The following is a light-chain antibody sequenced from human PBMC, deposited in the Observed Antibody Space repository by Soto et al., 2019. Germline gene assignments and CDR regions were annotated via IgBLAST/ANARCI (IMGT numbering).Light chain of an antibody. J-gene: IGLJ1*01. CDR3: KSYDGSNTYV. V-gene: IGLV2-8*01. CDR2: EVV. Sequence: QSALTQPPSVSGSPGQSVTISCTGTKNDIGVYDFVSWYQHHPGKAPRLIIYEVVQRPSGVPDRFSGSKSGNTSSLTVSWLQAADDADYFCKSYDGSNTYVFGRGTKVTVL. CDR1: KNDIGVYDF.